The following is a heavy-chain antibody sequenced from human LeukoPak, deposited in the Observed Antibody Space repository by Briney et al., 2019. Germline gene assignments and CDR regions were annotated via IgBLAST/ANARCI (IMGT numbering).Heavy chain of an antibody. J-gene: IGHJ4*02. Sequence: SETLSLTCSVSGDSITGYYWGWIRQPPGKGLEWIGNIYYTGNTYYNSSLKSRVTISLDTSKNQFSLKLSSVTAADTAVYYCARDGTVIVVGPFDYWGQGTLVTVSS. CDR1: GDSITGYY. V-gene: IGHV4-38-2*02. CDR2: IYYTGNT. D-gene: IGHD3-22*01. CDR3: ARDGTVIVVGPFDY.